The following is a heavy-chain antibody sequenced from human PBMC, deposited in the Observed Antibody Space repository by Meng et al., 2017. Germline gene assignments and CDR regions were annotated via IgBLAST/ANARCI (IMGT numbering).Heavy chain of an antibody. CDR1: GFNFGDYQ. CDR3: ARDLGWVLFDY. V-gene: IGHV3-74*01. Sequence: GESLKISCAASGFNFGDYQMHWVRQSPGKGLEWISRIVSDGGITTYADSVKGRFTISRDNVKNTLYLQMNSLGAEDTAVYYCARDLGWVLFDYWGQGALVTVSS. CDR2: IVSDGGIT. J-gene: IGHJ4*02. D-gene: IGHD3-3*01.